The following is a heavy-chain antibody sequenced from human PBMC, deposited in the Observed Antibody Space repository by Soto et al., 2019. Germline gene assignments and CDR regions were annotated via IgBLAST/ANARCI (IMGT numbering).Heavy chain of an antibody. V-gene: IGHV4-31*03. CDR1: GGSISSGGYY. Sequence: SETLSLTCTVSGGSISSGGYYWSWIRQHPGRGLEWIGYIYYSGSTYYNPSLKSRVTISVDTSKNQFSLKLSSVTAADTAVYYFERGRNPKGSSPYYFDYWGQGTLVNVSS. CDR2: IYYSGST. CDR3: ERGRNPKGSSPYYFDY. J-gene: IGHJ4*02. D-gene: IGHD1-26*01.